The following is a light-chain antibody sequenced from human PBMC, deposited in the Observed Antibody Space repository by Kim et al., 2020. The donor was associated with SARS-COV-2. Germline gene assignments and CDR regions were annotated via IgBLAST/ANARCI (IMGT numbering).Light chain of an antibody. CDR2: KVS. Sequence: DVVLTQSPLSLPVTLGQPASISCRSSQSLVYSDGNTYFSWFQQRPGQSPRRLIYKVSNRDSGVPDRFSGSGSDTDFTLRISRVEAEDVGVYYCMQGTHSFTFGPGTSVDIK. CDR3: MQGTHSFT. J-gene: IGKJ3*01. CDR1: QSLVYSDGNTY. V-gene: IGKV2-30*01.